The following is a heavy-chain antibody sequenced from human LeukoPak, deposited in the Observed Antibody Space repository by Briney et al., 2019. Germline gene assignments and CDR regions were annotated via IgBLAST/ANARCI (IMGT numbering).Heavy chain of an antibody. J-gene: IGHJ4*02. CDR3: ARTTYYRPRVVSD. V-gene: IGHV4-34*01. CDR2: ITHSGST. D-gene: IGHD3-16*01. CDR1: GGSFSGYS. Sequence: SETLSLTCAVYGGSFSGYSWAWIRQPPGKGLEWVGEITHSGSTNYNPSLDSRVIISTDTSKNQFSLELRSVTAADTAMYYCARTTYYRPRVVSDWSRGTMVTVS.